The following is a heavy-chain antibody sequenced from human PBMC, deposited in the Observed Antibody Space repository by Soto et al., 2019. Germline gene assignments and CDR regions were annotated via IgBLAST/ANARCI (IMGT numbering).Heavy chain of an antibody. CDR3: ATYDYGDFEYFQH. CDR1: GGTFSIYA. J-gene: IGHJ1*01. D-gene: IGHD4-17*01. Sequence: QVQLVQSGAEVKKPGSSVKVSCKASGGTFSIYAISWVRQAPGHGLEWMGGIIPIFGTANYAQKFQGRVTITADESTSTAYMELSSLRSEDTDVYYCATYDYGDFEYFQHWGQGTLVTVSS. V-gene: IGHV1-69*12. CDR2: IIPIFGTA.